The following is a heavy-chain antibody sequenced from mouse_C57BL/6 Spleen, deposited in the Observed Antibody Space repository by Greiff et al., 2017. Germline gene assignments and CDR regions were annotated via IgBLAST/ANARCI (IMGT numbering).Heavy chain of an antibody. CDR3: ARAENYGSSWGDY. Sequence: VMLVESGAELAKPGASVKLSCKASGYTFTSYWMYWVKQRPGKGLEWIGYINPSSGYTKDKQKFKDKATLTADKSSSTAYMQLSSLTYEDSAVYYCARAENYGSSWGDYWGQGTTLTVSS. J-gene: IGHJ2*01. D-gene: IGHD1-1*01. CDR2: INPSSGYT. CDR1: GYTFTSYW. V-gene: IGHV1-7*01.